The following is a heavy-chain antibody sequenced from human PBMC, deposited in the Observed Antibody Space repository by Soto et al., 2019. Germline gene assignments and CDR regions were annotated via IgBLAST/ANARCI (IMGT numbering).Heavy chain of an antibody. CDR2: IYNSGST. Sequence: PSETLSLTCTVSGGSISSGYYYWSWIRQPPGKGLEWIGYIYNSGSTYYNPSLKSRVTISVDTSKNQFSLKLSSVTAADTAVYYCARGRIEDIVVVVAATPYYFDYWGQGTLVTVSS. CDR3: ARGRIEDIVVVVAATPYYFDY. J-gene: IGHJ4*02. D-gene: IGHD2-15*01. V-gene: IGHV4-30-4*01. CDR1: GGSISSGYYY.